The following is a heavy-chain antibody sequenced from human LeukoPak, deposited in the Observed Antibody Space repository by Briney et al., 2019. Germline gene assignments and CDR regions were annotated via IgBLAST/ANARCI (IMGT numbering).Heavy chain of an antibody. CDR2: RYYSGST. V-gene: IGHV4-59*01. Sequence: PSETLSLTCSVSGGSISSYYWTWLRQPPGKGLEWIGYRYYSGSTTYNPSLKSRVTISVDTSKSQFSLKLISVTAADTAIYYCARVRGDFEPDWGQGTLVTVSS. J-gene: IGHJ1*01. D-gene: IGHD3-16*01. CDR3: ARVRGDFEPD. CDR1: GGSISSYY.